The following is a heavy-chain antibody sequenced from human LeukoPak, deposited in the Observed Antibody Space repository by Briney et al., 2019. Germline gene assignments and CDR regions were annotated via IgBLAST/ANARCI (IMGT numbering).Heavy chain of an antibody. CDR3: ASLFGSSGSDAFDI. J-gene: IGHJ3*02. V-gene: IGHV3-48*04. Sequence: GGSLRLSCAASGFTFSSYDMNWVRQAPGKGLEWVSYISSSGSTIYYADSVKGRFTISRDNAKNSLYLQMNSLRAEDTAVYYCASLFGSSGSDAFDIWGQGTMVTVSS. D-gene: IGHD3-22*01. CDR1: GFTFSSYD. CDR2: ISSSGSTI.